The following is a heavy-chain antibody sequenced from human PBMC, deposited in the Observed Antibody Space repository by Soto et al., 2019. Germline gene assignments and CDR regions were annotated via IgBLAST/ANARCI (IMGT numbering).Heavy chain of an antibody. D-gene: IGHD3-10*01. CDR3: ATYGSGSYKLTTFDY. CDR1: GGSISSGGYY. Sequence: QVQLQESGPGLVKPSQTLSLTCTVSGGSISSGGYYWSWIRQHAGKGLEWIGYIYYSGSTYYNPSLKRRVTISVDPSKNQFSLKLSSVTAADTAVYYCATYGSGSYKLTTFDYWGQGTLVTVSS. V-gene: IGHV4-31*03. J-gene: IGHJ4*02. CDR2: IYYSGST.